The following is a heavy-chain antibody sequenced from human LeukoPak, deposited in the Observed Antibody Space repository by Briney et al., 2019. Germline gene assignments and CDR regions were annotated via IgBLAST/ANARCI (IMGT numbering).Heavy chain of an antibody. J-gene: IGHJ5*02. CDR3: AREYCSGGSCFDP. V-gene: IGHV1-18*01. CDR1: GFTFTSYG. D-gene: IGHD2-15*01. Sequence: ASVKVSCTASGFTFTSYGISWVRQAPGQGLEWMGWISAYNGNTNYAQKLQGRVTMTTDTSTSTAYMELRSLRSDDTAVYYCAREYCSGGSCFDPWGQGTLVTVSS. CDR2: ISAYNGNT.